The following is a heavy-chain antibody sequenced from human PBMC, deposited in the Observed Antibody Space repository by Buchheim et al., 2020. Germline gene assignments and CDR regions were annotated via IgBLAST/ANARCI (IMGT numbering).Heavy chain of an antibody. J-gene: IGHJ4*02. CDR1: GFTFSSYA. V-gene: IGHV3-30*18. D-gene: IGHD3-3*01. CDR3: AKALRLAAFDY. CDR2: ISYDGSNK. Sequence: VQLLESGGGLVQPGGSLRLSCAASGFTFSSYAMSWVCQAPGKGLEWVAVISYDGSNKYYADSVKGRFTISRDNSKNTLYLQMNSLRAEDTAVYYCAKALRLAAFDYWGQGTL.